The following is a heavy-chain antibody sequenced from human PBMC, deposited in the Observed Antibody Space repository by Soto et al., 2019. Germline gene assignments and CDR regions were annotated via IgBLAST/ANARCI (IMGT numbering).Heavy chain of an antibody. CDR1: GGSISSSSYY. CDR3: ARDKHIVVVTAIPYYFDY. D-gene: IGHD2-21*02. Sequence: SETLSLTCTVSGGSISSSSYYRGWIRQPPGKGLEWIGSIYYSGSTYYNPSLKSRVTISVDTSKNQFSLKLSSVTAADTAVYYCARDKHIVVVTAIPYYFDYWGQGTLVTVSS. V-gene: IGHV4-39*02. CDR2: IYYSGST. J-gene: IGHJ4*02.